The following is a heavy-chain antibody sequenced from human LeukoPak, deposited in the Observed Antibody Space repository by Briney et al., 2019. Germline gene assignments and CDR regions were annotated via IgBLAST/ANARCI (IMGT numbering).Heavy chain of an antibody. V-gene: IGHV1-2*02. CDR2: INPNTGGT. CDR1: GYTFTGYY. D-gene: IGHD2-8*01. J-gene: IGHJ4*02. Sequence: ASVKVSCKASGYTFTGYYMHWVRQAPGQGLEWMGWINPNTGGTNYAQNLQGRVSMTTDTSTSTAYMELRSLRSDDTAVYYCARGTYFDYWGQGTLVTVSS. CDR3: ARGTYFDY.